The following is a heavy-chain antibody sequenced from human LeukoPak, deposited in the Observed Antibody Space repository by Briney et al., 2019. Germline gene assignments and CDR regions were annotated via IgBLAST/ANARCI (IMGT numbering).Heavy chain of an antibody. CDR3: ARSEGYCSGGSCYSDAFDI. J-gene: IGHJ3*02. CDR2: INSDGSST. V-gene: IGHV3-74*01. D-gene: IGHD2-15*01. CDR1: GFTFSNYW. Sequence: GGSLRLSCAASGFTFSNYWMHWVRQPPRKGLVWVSRINSDGSSTIYADSVQGRFTISRDNAKNTLYLQMNSLRAEDTAVYYCARSEGYCSGGSCYSDAFDIWGQGTMVTVSS.